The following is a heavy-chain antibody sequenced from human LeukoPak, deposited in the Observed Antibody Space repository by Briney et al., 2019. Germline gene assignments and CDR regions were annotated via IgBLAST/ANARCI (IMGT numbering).Heavy chain of an antibody. Sequence: GGSLRLSCAASGFTFSSHAMHWVRQAPGKGLEWVAVISYDGSNKYYADSVKGRFTISRDNSKNTLYLQMNSLRAEDTAVYYCVKDYYGSSGFDYWGQGTLVTVSS. V-gene: IGHV3-30*04. J-gene: IGHJ4*02. CDR1: GFTFSSHA. CDR2: ISYDGSNK. D-gene: IGHD3-10*01. CDR3: VKDYYGSSGFDY.